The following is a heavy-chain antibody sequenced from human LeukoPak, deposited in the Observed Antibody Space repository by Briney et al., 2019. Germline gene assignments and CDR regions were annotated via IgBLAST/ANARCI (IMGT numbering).Heavy chain of an antibody. D-gene: IGHD6-19*01. CDR2: IYHSGST. Sequence: SETLSLTCTVSGYSISSGYYWGWIRQPPGKGLEWIGSIYHSGSTYYNPSLKSRVTISVDTSKNQFSLKLSSVTAADTAVYYCARHKPGGAGKGDYYFDYWGQGTLVTVSS. CDR3: ARHKPGGAGKGDYYFDY. J-gene: IGHJ4*02. V-gene: IGHV4-38-2*02. CDR1: GYSISSGYY.